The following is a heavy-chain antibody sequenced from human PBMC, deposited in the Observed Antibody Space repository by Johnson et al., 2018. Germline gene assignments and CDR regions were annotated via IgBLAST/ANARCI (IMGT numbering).Heavy chain of an antibody. CDR3: AKVGQIVVVIDAFVI. CDR1: GFTFSSYW. CDR2: IKPAGSEK. J-gene: IGHJ3*02. Sequence: VQLVESGGGVVQPGGSLRLSCAASGFTFSSYWMSWVRQAPGKGLEWVANIKPAGSEKFYVDSVKGRFTISRDNAKNSLYLQMNSLSAEDTAVCYCAKVGQIVVVIDAFVIWGQGTMDTVSS. V-gene: IGHV3-7*01. D-gene: IGHD3-22*01.